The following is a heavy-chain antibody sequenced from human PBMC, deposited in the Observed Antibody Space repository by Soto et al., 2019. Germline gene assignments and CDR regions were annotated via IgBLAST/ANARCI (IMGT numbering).Heavy chain of an antibody. CDR1: GFTFSSYA. CDR3: AKEPVGPDWYFDL. V-gene: IGHV3-23*01. Sequence: GGSLRLSCAASGFTFSSYAMSWVRQAPGKGLEWVSAISGSGGSTYYADSVKGRFTISRDNSKNTLYPQMNSLRAEDTAVYNCAKEPVGPDWYFDLWGRGTLVTVSS. CDR2: ISGSGGST. J-gene: IGHJ2*01.